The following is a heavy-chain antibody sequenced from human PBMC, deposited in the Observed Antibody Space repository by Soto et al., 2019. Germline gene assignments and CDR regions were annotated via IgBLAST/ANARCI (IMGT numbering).Heavy chain of an antibody. CDR3: ASKVEYSSSPFGY. CDR2: ISSSSSYI. V-gene: IGHV3-21*01. Sequence: PGGSLRLSCAASGFTFSSYSMNWVRQAPGKGLEWVSSISSSSSYIYYADSVKGRFTISRDNAKNSLYLQMNSLRAEDTAVYYCASKVEYSSSPFGYWGQGTLVTVSS. CDR1: GFTFSSYS. D-gene: IGHD6-6*01. J-gene: IGHJ4*02.